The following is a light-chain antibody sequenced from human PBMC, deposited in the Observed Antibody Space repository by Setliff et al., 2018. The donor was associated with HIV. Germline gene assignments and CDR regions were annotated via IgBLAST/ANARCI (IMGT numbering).Light chain of an antibody. V-gene: IGLV2-14*01. Sequence: QSALTRPASVSGSPGQSITISCTGTSSDVGGYSYVSWYQQHPGKAPKLIIYEVRNRPSGVSNRFSGSKSGNTASLTISGLQAEDEADYYCSSYASSNTLPFGTGTKVTVL. CDR2: EVR. J-gene: IGLJ1*01. CDR1: SSDVGGYSY. CDR3: SSYASSNTLP.